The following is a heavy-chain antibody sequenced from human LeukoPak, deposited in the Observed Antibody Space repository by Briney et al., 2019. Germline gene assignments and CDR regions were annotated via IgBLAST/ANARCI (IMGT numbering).Heavy chain of an antibody. Sequence: SETLSLTCTVAGGSISSYYWSWIRQPPGKGLEWIGYMYYSGSTNYNPSLKSRVTISVDTSKNQFSLKLSSVTAADTAVYYCARLDRYYFDYWGQGTLVTVSS. CDR3: ARLDRYYFDY. J-gene: IGHJ4*02. CDR1: GGSISSYY. CDR2: MYYSGST. D-gene: IGHD3/OR15-3a*01. V-gene: IGHV4-59*08.